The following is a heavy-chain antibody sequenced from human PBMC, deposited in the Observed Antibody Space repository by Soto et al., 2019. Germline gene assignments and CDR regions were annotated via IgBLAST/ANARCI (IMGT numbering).Heavy chain of an antibody. D-gene: IGHD1-1*01. J-gene: IGHJ4*02. CDR3: VKDLRGTHPLVEHDY. CDR2: INSYGGST. V-gene: IGHV3-64D*06. Sequence: EVQLVESGGGLVQPGGSLRLSCSASGFTFSSYAIHWVRQAPGKGLEYVSAINSYGGSTYDADSVKSRFTISRYNSKNTLYLQLSRLRAEDPAVYYCVKDLRGTHPLVEHDYWGQGTLVTVSS. CDR1: GFTFSSYA.